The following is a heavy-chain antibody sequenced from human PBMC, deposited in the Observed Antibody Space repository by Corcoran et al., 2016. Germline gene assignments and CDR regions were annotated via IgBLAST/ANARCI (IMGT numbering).Heavy chain of an antibody. CDR2: ISYDGSNK. J-gene: IGHJ4*02. CDR1: GFPFRSYG. D-gene: IGHD6-13*01. Sequence: QVQLVESGGGVVQHGRSLRLSCAASGFPFRSYGMHWVRQAPGKGLEWVAVISYDGSNKYYADSVKGRFTISRDNSKNTLYLQMNSLRAEDTAVYYCARDLSSSWSIDYWGQGTLVTVSS. V-gene: IGHV3-30*03. CDR3: ARDLSSSWSIDY.